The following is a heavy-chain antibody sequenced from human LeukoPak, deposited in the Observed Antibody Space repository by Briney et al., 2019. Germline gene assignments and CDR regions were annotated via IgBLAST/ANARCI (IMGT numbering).Heavy chain of an antibody. D-gene: IGHD6-6*01. CDR3: ASPRAAQLYFFDY. V-gene: IGHV3-48*01. J-gene: IGHJ4*02. CDR1: GFTFKSFS. Sequence: HPGGSLRLSCGGSGFTFKSFSMHWVRQAPGKGLEWVSDISSICGIKSYADSVKGRFTISRDNSKNTLYLQMNSLRAEDTAVYYCASPRAAQLYFFDYWGGGTLVSVSS. CDR2: ISSICGIK.